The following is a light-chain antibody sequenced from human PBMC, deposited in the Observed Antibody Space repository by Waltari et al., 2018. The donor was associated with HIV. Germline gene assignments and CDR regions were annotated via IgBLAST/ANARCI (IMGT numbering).Light chain of an antibody. CDR3: AAWDDSLNAWV. CDR1: SSNIGRHI. V-gene: IGLV1-44*01. CDR2: SNK. Sequence: QSVLTQPPSASGTPGQRVSISCSGSSSNIGRHIVNWYQQLPGTAPKRLIYSNKLLPSGVPDRFSGSKSGTSASLASSGLQSEDEADYYCAAWDDSLNAWVFGGGTKLTVL. J-gene: IGLJ3*02.